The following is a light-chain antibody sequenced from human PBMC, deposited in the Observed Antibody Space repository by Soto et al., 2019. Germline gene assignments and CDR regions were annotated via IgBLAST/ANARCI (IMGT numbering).Light chain of an antibody. J-gene: IGKJ5*01. CDR2: AAS. Sequence: ETQVTQSPSSLSASVGRRVSITYRASQGINYYLAWYQQKPGKVPKVLIYAASTLQPGVPSRFSGSGSGTDFTLTINSLQPDDIATFYCQIYDIDPFTFGQGTRLEI. CDR1: QGINYY. V-gene: IGKV1-27*01. CDR3: QIYDIDPFT.